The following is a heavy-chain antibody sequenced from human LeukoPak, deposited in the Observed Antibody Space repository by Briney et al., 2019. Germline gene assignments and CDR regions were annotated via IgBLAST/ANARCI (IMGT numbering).Heavy chain of an antibody. CDR1: GFTFSSHA. Sequence: GGSLRLSCAASGFTFSSHAMNWVRQAPGKGLEWVSSISTGGGTTYYADSVKGRFTISRDNSINTLHLQINSLRAEDTALYYCAKGTSWINPYFYMDVWGKGTTVTVSS. V-gene: IGHV3-23*01. CDR3: AKGTSWINPYFYMDV. CDR2: ISTGGGTT. D-gene: IGHD2-2*01. J-gene: IGHJ6*03.